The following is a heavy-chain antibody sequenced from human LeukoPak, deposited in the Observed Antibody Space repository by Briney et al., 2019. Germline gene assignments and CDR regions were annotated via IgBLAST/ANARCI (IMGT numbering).Heavy chain of an antibody. D-gene: IGHD5-24*01. CDR3: ARAGGEMATIGEPFDY. CDR1: GYTFTSYG. Sequence: ASVKVSCKASGYTFTSYGISWVRQAPGQGLEWMGIINPSGGSTSYAQKLQGRVTMTRDMSTSTVYMELSSLRSEDTAVYYCARAGGEMATIGEPFDYWGQGTLVTVSS. V-gene: IGHV1-46*01. CDR2: INPSGGST. J-gene: IGHJ4*02.